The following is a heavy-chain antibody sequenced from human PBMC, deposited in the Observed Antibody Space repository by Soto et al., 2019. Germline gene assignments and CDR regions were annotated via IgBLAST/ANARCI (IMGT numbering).Heavy chain of an antibody. J-gene: IGHJ4*02. V-gene: IGHV3-15*01. CDR1: GFTFSNAW. D-gene: IGHD4-17*01. CDR2: IKSKTDGGTT. CDR3: TTEYGNSPLLFDY. Sequence: PGGSLRLSCAGSGFTFSNAWMSWVRQAPGKGLEWVGRIKSKTDGGTTDYAAPVKGRFTISRDDSKNTLYLQMNSLKTEDTAVYYFTTEYGNSPLLFDYWGQGTLVTAPQ.